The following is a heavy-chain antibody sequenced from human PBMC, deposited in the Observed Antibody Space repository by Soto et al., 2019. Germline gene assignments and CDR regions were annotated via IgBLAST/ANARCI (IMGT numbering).Heavy chain of an antibody. J-gene: IGHJ5*02. V-gene: IGHV4-30-4*01. D-gene: IGHD6-13*01. Sequence: ASETLCLTCTVSGGSIGSGDYYWSWIRQPPGKGLEWIGYIYYSGSTYYNPSLKSRVTISVDTSENQFSLKLSSVTAADTAVYYCARERPDGSRLDPWGQGTLVTVSS. CDR3: ARERPDGSRLDP. CDR1: GGSIGSGDYY. CDR2: IYYSGST.